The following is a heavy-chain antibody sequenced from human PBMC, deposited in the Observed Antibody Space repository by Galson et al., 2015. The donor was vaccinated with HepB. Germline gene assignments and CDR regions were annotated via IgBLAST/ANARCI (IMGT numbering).Heavy chain of an antibody. CDR1: GFTFGSFS. Sequence: SLRLSCAASGFTFGSFSMSWVRQAPGKGLEWVSAISGSGAWTYYPDSLKGRFTISRDNSKNTVYLQMNSQRAEDTAVYPRAREWDSSGYFDYWVQGNLVTASS. J-gene: IGHJ4*02. CDR3: AREWDSSGYFDY. V-gene: IGHV3-23*01. D-gene: IGHD3-22*01. CDR2: ISGSGAWT.